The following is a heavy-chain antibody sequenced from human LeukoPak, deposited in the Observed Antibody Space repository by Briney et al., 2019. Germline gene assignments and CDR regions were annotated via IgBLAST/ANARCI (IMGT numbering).Heavy chain of an antibody. V-gene: IGHV1-69*13. Sequence: AASVKVSCKASGGTFSSYAISWVRQAPGQGLEWMGGIIPIFGTANYAQKFQGRVTITADESTSTAYMELSSLRSEDTAVYYCASLTGPQPGYWGQGTLFTVSS. D-gene: IGHD1-14*01. CDR3: ASLTGPQPGY. CDR2: IIPIFGTA. CDR1: GGTFSSYA. J-gene: IGHJ4*02.